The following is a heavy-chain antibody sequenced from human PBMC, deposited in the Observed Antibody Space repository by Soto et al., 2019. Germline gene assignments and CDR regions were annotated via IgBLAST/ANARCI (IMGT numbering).Heavy chain of an antibody. V-gene: IGHV1-46*01. Sequence: ASVKVSCKASGYTFTSYYMHWVRQAPGQGLEWMGIINPSGGSTSYAQKFQGRVTMTRDTSRSTVYMELSSLRSEDTAVYYCARETPPGGFDPWGQGTLVTVSS. CDR3: ARETPPGGFDP. J-gene: IGHJ5*02. CDR2: INPSGGST. CDR1: GYTFTSYY. D-gene: IGHD3-10*01.